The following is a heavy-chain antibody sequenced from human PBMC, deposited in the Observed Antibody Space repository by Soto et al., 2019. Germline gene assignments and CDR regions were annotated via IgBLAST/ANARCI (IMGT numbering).Heavy chain of an antibody. Sequence: ETLSLTCIVTGGSISSYYWSWIRQPPGKGLEWIGYIHYSGSTVYNPSLKSRVNILVDTSKNQFSLKLNSVTAADTAVYYCARQPNWNYDFDYWGQGALVTVSS. V-gene: IGHV4-59*08. D-gene: IGHD1-7*01. CDR2: IHYSGST. CDR3: ARQPNWNYDFDY. J-gene: IGHJ4*02. CDR1: GGSISSYY.